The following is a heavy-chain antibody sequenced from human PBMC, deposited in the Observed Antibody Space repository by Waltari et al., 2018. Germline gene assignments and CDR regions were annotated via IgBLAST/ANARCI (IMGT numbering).Heavy chain of an antibody. CDR3: ASVVIGTTYLFDY. V-gene: IGHV3-53*01. CDR1: GLTVSSNY. D-gene: IGHD1-20*01. Sequence: EVQLVESGGGLMQPGGSLRLSCAASGLTVSSNYRSWVRQAPGKGLALVSVISSHGSTNYADSVKGRITISRDKSKNTLYLQMNSLSAEYTAEYYCASVVIGTTYLFDYWGQGTLVTVSS. CDR2: ISSHGST. J-gene: IGHJ4*02.